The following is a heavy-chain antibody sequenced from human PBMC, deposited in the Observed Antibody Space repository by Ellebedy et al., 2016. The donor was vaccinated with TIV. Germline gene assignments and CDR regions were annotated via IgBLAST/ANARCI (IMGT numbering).Heavy chain of an antibody. D-gene: IGHD3-22*01. CDR3: ARCRNDFYDSSGFSYYLDH. V-gene: IGHV1-2*02. CDR1: ASTFTAYY. CDR2: VDPNSIGT. J-gene: IGHJ4*02. Sequence: ASVKVSCKASASTFTAYYIHWVRQPPGQGLEWLGWVDPNSIGTNYAPKFEGRVTMTRDTSISTASMVLSRLTSDDTAVYYCARCRNDFYDSSGFSYYLDHWGQGTLVTVSS.